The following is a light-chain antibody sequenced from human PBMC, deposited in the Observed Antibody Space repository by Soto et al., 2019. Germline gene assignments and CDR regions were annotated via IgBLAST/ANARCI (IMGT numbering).Light chain of an antibody. J-gene: IGKJ5*01. CDR3: QQYRMSPNT. V-gene: IGKV3-20*01. CDR2: GAS. Sequence: VLTQSPGTLSLSPGERATLSCRASQRVDDSHLAWYQLRPGQAPRLLIYGASTRATGIPDRFSGSGSGTDFTITIRGLKSEDFAVYYCQQYRMSPNTFGRGTRLDIK. CDR1: QRVDDSH.